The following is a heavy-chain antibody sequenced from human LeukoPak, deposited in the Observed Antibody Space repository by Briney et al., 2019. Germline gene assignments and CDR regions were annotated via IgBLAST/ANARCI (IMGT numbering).Heavy chain of an antibody. CDR1: GGSISSGDYY. J-gene: IGHJ3*02. Sequence: PSETLSLTCTVSGGSISSGDYYWSWIRQPPGKGLEWIGYIYYIGTTNYKPSLKSRVTMSVDTSKNQFSLKLSSVTAADTAVYYCARPGVDAFDIWGPGTMVTVSS. CDR3: ARPGVDAFDI. CDR2: IYYIGTT. D-gene: IGHD2-8*01. V-gene: IGHV4-61*08.